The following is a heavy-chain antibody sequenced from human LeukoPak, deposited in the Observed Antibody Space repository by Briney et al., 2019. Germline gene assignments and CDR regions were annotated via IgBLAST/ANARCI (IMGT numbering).Heavy chain of an antibody. CDR1: GGTFSSYA. CDR2: IIPIFGTA. D-gene: IGHD3-3*01. Sequence: PVKVSCKASGGTFSSYAISWVRQAPGQGLEWMGGIIPIFGTANYAQKFQGRVTITADKSTSTAYMELSSLGSEDTAVYYCARDLSDFAIGYWGQGTLVTVSS. CDR3: ARDLSDFAIGY. J-gene: IGHJ4*02. V-gene: IGHV1-69*06.